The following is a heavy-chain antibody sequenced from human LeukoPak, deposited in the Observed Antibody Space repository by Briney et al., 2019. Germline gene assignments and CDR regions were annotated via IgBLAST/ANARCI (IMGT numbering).Heavy chain of an antibody. CDR1: GYTFTGYY. D-gene: IGHD5-18*01. CDR2: INPNSGGT. CDR3: ARERGYSYGCFDY. Sequence: ASVKVSCKASGYTFTGYYMHWVRQAPGQGLGWMGRINPNSGGTNYAQKFQGRVTMTRDTSISTAYMELSRLRSDDTAVYYCARERGYSYGCFDYWGQGTLVTVSS. J-gene: IGHJ4*02. V-gene: IGHV1-2*06.